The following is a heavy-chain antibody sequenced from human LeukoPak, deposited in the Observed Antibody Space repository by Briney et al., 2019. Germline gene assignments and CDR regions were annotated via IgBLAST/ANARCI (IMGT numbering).Heavy chain of an antibody. Sequence: PGGSLRLSCAASGFTFSSYSTNWVRQAPGKGLEWVSSISSSSSYIYYADSVKGRFTISRDNAKNSLYLQMNSLRAEDTAVYYCARAQHSYGDYGYWGQGTLVTVSS. V-gene: IGHV3-21*01. CDR2: ISSSSSYI. D-gene: IGHD4-17*01. CDR1: GFTFSSYS. CDR3: ARAQHSYGDYGY. J-gene: IGHJ4*02.